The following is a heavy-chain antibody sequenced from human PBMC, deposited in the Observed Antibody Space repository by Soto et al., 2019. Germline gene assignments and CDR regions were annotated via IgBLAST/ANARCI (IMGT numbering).Heavy chain of an antibody. Sequence: GGPLRLSCAASGFTFSSYEMNWVRQALGKGLEWVSYISRSGSTIYYADSVKGRFTISRDNAKNSLYLQRNSLRAEDTAVYYCARDGDIVVVTATEHYYYGMDVWRQGTTVIVSS. J-gene: IGHJ6*02. V-gene: IGHV3-48*03. CDR2: ISRSGSTI. CDR1: GFTFSSYE. CDR3: ARDGDIVVVTATEHYYYGMDV. D-gene: IGHD2-21*02.